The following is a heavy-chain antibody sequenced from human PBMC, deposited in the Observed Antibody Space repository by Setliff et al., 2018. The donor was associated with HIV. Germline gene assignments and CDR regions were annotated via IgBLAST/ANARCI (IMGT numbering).Heavy chain of an antibody. CDR1: GDSISNYY. CDR3: ARHVRYPGSGSYSFDY. Sequence: SETLSLTCTVSGDSISNYYWSWIRQPPGRGLEWIGYIYNSASTNYNPSLKSRVTISVDTSKKQFSLKLNSVTAADTAVYYCARHVRYPGSGSYSFDYWGQGTLVTVSS. D-gene: IGHD3-10*01. J-gene: IGHJ4*02. V-gene: IGHV4-59*08. CDR2: IYNSAST.